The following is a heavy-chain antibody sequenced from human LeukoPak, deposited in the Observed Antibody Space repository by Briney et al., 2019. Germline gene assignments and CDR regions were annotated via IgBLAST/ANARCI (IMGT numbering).Heavy chain of an antibody. J-gene: IGHJ4*02. CDR1: GFTFSTYA. Sequence: GGSLRLSCAASGFTFSTYAIHWVRQAPGKGLEWVAVISNDGSNKYYADSVKGRFTISRDNSKNTLYLQMNSLRAEDTAVYYCARAVGLDYWGQGTLVTVSS. CDR2: ISNDGSNK. V-gene: IGHV3-30*14. CDR3: ARAVGLDY.